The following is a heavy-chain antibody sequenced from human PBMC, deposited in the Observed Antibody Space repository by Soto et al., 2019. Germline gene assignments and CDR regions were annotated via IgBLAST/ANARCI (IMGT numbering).Heavy chain of an antibody. CDR2: IYYSGGT. Sequence: SETLSLTCTVSGGSISSSSYYWGWIRQPPGKGLEWIGTIYYSGGTFYNVSLSSRVTISVDTSKNQFSVKVTSVTAADTAVYYCARRPRSSGSNFYFDYWGQGTLVTVSS. J-gene: IGHJ4*02. CDR3: ARRPRSSGSNFYFDY. D-gene: IGHD3-10*01. CDR1: GGSISSSSYY. V-gene: IGHV4-39*01.